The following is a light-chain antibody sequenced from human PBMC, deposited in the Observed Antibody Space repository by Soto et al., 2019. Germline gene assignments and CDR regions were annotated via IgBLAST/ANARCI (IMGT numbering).Light chain of an antibody. Sequence: QPVLTQSSSASASLGSSVKLTCTLSSGHSSYIIAWHQQQPGKAPRYLMKLEGNGSYNNGSAVPDRFSGSSSGADRYLTISKLQFEDESDDYCYTWDSNTRVFGGGPKLPVL. CDR3: YTWDSNTRV. CDR1: SGHSSYI. J-gene: IGLJ3*02. V-gene: IGLV4-60*02. CDR2: LEGNGSY.